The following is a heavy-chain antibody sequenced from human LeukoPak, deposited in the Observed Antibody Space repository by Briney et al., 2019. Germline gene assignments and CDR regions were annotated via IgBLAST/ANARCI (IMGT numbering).Heavy chain of an antibody. V-gene: IGHV3-21*01. J-gene: IGHJ3*02. D-gene: IGHD1-26*01. CDR3: ARGGTITSYAFEI. CDR2: ISTTSSYI. CDR1: GFSFSTYA. Sequence: GSLRLSCAASGFSFSTYAISWVRQAPGKGLEWVSCISTTSSYIFYADSVRGRFTISRDNAKNSLYLQMDSLRAEDTAVYYCARGGTITSYAFEIWGQGTMVTVSS.